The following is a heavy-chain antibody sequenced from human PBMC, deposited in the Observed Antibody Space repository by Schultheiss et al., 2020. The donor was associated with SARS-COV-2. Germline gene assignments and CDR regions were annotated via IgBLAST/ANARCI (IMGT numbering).Heavy chain of an antibody. D-gene: IGHD5-12*01. CDR1: GGSFSGYY. V-gene: IGHV4-34*01. CDR3: ARGNSGYDFDY. CDR2: IYYSADT. Sequence: SETLSLTCAVYGGSFSGYYWSWIRQPPGKGLEWVGSIYYSADTYYNPSLMSRVTTSIDTSKNHFSLKLSSVTAADTAVYYCARGNSGYDFDYWGQGTLVTVSS. J-gene: IGHJ4*02.